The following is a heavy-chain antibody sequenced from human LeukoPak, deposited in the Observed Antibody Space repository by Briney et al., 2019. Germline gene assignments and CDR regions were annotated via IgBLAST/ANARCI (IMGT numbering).Heavy chain of an antibody. CDR2: IYTSGST. V-gene: IGHV4-61*02. CDR1: GGSISSGSYY. Sequence: TSQTLSLTCTVSGGSISSGSYYWSWIRQPAGKGLEWIGRIYTSGSTNYNPSLKSRVTISVDTSKNQFSLKPSSVTAADTAVYYCARAYYDFWSGSASAFDIWGQGTMVTVSS. CDR3: ARAYYDFWSGSASAFDI. D-gene: IGHD3-3*01. J-gene: IGHJ3*02.